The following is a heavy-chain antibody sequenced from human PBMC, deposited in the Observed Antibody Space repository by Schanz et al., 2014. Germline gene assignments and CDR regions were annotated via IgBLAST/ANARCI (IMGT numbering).Heavy chain of an antibody. Sequence: QVQLVESGGGLVQPGGSLRLSCAASGFTFSTYAMSWVRQAPGKGLEWVSHISGSSIHKNYADSVKGRFSISRDNGETSVYLQINSLRVEDTAVYYCARFLARYQYYGVDVWGQGTTVIVSS. J-gene: IGHJ6*02. CDR2: ISGSSIHK. CDR1: GFTFSTYA. CDR3: ARFLARYQYYGVDV. V-gene: IGHV3-11*05. D-gene: IGHD3-3*01.